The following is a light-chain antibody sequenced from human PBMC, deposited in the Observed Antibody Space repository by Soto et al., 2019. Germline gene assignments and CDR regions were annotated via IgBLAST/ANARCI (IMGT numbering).Light chain of an antibody. V-gene: IGKV3-20*01. Sequence: EIVLTQSPGTLSLSPGERATLSCRASQSVSSSYLAWYQQKPGQAPRLLIYGASSRATGIPDRFSGSGSGTDFITTISILEPEDFSVYYCQQYGISPPWTFGQGTKVEIK. CDR3: QQYGISPPWT. CDR1: QSVSSSY. CDR2: GAS. J-gene: IGKJ1*01.